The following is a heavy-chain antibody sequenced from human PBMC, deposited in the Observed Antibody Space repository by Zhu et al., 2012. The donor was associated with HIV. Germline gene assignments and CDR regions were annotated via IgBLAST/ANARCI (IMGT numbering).Heavy chain of an antibody. CDR2: IYSTGNT. CDR1: SGSISSYY. Sequence: QVQLQESGPGLVKPSETLSLTCTVSSGSISSYYWGWIRQPPGKGLEWIGYIYSTGNTNYNPSLKSRVTISIDTSKSQFSLRLSSVTAADTAVYYCARAHYDSSGYYYTWGGFDIWGQGTMVTVSS. V-gene: IGHV4-4*09. D-gene: IGHD3-22*01. J-gene: IGHJ3*02. CDR3: ARAHYDSSGYYYTWGGFDI.